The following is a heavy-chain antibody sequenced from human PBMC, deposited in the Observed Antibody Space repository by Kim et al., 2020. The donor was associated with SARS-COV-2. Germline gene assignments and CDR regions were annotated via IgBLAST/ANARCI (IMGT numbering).Heavy chain of an antibody. CDR3: ARDITGTEHDWYFDL. D-gene: IGHD1-20*01. Sequence: PSLKSRVTISVDTSKNQFSLKLSSVTAADTAVYYCARDITGTEHDWYFDLWGRGTLVTVSS. J-gene: IGHJ2*01. V-gene: IGHV4-31*02.